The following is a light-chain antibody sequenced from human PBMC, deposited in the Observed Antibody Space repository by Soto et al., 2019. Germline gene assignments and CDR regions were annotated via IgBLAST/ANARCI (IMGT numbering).Light chain of an antibody. J-gene: IGLJ1*01. CDR3: SSYTGTINPYV. CDR2: EVN. Sequence: QSALTQPPSASGSPGQSVTISCTGTNTDVGTYNYVSWYQLHPGKAPKLIIYEVNKRPSGVPDRFSGSKSGNTASLTVSGLQAEDEADYYCSSYTGTINPYVFGTGTKVTVL. CDR1: NTDVGTYNY. V-gene: IGLV2-8*01.